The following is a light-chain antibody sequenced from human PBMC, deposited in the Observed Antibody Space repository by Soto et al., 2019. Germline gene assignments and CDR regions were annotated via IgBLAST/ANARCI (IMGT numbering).Light chain of an antibody. CDR3: QQSYSTPPT. Sequence: AIQMTQSPSSLSASVGDRVTITCRASQGIRNDLGWYQQKPGKAPKLLIYAASSLQSGLPSRFSGSGSGTDFTLTISSLQLEDFATYYCQQSYSTPPTFGQGTKVDIK. J-gene: IGKJ1*01. CDR2: AAS. CDR1: QGIRND. V-gene: IGKV1-6*01.